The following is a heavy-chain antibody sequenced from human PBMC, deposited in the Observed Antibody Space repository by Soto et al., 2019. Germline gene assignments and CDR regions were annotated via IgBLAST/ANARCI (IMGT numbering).Heavy chain of an antibody. Sequence: GGSLRLSCAASGITIGNYPMSWVRQAPGKGLDWVSGISGSGDRTYYADSAKGRFTISKDISKNSLSLQLDNLGVEDTAVYFCVKDDGGYPSTAQHWGQGTLVTVSS. D-gene: IGHD3-22*01. V-gene: IGHV3-23*01. CDR2: ISGSGDRT. J-gene: IGHJ1*01. CDR3: VKDDGGYPSTAQH. CDR1: GITIGNYP.